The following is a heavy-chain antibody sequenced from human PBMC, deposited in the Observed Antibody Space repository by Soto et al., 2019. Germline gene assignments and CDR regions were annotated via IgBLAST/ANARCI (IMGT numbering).Heavy chain of an antibody. D-gene: IGHD3-22*01. Sequence: GGSLRLSCAASGFTFSSYWMSWVRQAPGKGLEWVANIKQDGSEKYYVDSVKGRFTISRDNAKNSLYLQMNSLRAEDTAVYYCARDPHYYDSSGYYSYFDYWGQGTLVTVSS. V-gene: IGHV3-7*01. J-gene: IGHJ4*02. CDR1: GFTFSSYW. CDR2: IKQDGSEK. CDR3: ARDPHYYDSSGYYSYFDY.